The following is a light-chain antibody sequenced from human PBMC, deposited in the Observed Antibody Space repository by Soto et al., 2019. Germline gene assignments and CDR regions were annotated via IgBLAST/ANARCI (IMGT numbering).Light chain of an antibody. Sequence: DIQMTQSPSSLSASVGDRVTIPCRASQSISKNLKWYQQKPGKAPYLLIYAASSLHSGVPSRFSGSASAKDSPPTISSLPREDVATHYCQESYTPLTFGGGTKVDIK. V-gene: IGKV1-39*01. CDR3: QESYTPLT. CDR2: AAS. CDR1: QSISKN. J-gene: IGKJ4*01.